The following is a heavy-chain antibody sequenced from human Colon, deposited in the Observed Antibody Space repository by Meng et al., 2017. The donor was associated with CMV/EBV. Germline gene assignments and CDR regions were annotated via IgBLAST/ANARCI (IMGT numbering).Heavy chain of an antibody. V-gene: IGHV4-34*01. Sequence: CAVYGGYFRAHYWSWVRQPPGKGLEWIGEASQSGSTNYNPSLKSRVTISLDRSNKQFSLKLTSVTAADTAVYYCARRVASGKYYFDSWGQGALVTVSS. J-gene: IGHJ4*02. D-gene: IGHD5-12*01. CDR3: ARRVASGKYYFDS. CDR2: ASQSGST. CDR1: GGYFRAHY.